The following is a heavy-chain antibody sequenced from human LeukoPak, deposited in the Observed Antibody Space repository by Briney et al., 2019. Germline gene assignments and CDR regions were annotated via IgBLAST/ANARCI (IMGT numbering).Heavy chain of an antibody. V-gene: IGHV4-39*01. D-gene: IGHD4-23*01. CDR3: ARLDYGGNSEFDY. Sequence: PSETLSLTCTVSGGSISSSSYYWGWIRQPPGKGLEWIGSIYYSGSTYYNPSLKSRVTISVDTSKNQFSLKLSSVTAADTAVYYCARLDYGGNSEFDYWGQGTLVTVSS. J-gene: IGHJ4*02. CDR1: GGSISSSSYY. CDR2: IYYSGST.